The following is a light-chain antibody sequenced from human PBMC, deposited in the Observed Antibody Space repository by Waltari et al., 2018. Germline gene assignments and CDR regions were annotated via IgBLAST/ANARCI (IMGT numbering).Light chain of an antibody. V-gene: IGKV3-20*01. CDR1: QGVTRSS. J-gene: IGKJ4*01. CDR2: GTS. CDR3: QQYDGEVVT. Sequence: LSCRASQGVTRSSLTWYQQKLGQAPRLLIYGTSSRATGIPDRFSGSGSGTDFTLTISRLEPEDFAVYYCQQYDGEVVTFGGGTKVEI.